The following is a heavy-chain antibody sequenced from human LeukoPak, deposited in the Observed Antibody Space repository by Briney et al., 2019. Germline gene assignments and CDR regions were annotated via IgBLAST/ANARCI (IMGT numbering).Heavy chain of an antibody. CDR2: VSLSVVT. CDR3: SRENGAFSPFGY. Sequence: PSGTLSLTRGLSRGSITSTNWWSGVRQPPGQGREWIGEVSLSVVTNYNPSLSSRFIMPLDTSKKHLSLHLTAVTAADTAVYYCSRENGAFSPFGYWGQGYLVTV. J-gene: IGHJ4*02. V-gene: IGHV4-4*02. CDR1: RGSITSTNW. D-gene: IGHD2-8*01.